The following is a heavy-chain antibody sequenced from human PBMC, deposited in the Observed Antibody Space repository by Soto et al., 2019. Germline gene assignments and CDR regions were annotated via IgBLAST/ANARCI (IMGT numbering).Heavy chain of an antibody. Sequence: QVQLVQSGAEMKQPGASVKVSCKASGYTFTNYYIHWVRQAPGQGLEWMGMINPTGGSTSYAQKYQGRVTMTRXRATXTXHMELNNLTSEDTAVFYCARTQAVWFGELYYYGMDVWGQGTTVTVSS. CDR3: ARTQAVWFGELYYYGMDV. V-gene: IGHV1-46*01. D-gene: IGHD3-10*01. CDR2: INPTGGST. CDR1: GYTFTNYY. J-gene: IGHJ6*02.